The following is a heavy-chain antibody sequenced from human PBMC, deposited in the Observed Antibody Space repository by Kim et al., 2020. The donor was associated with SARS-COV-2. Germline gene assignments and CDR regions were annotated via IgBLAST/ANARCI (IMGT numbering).Heavy chain of an antibody. D-gene: IGHD2-15*01. V-gene: IGHV3-33*06. CDR2: IWYDGSNK. CDR1: GFTFSSYG. J-gene: IGHJ6*02. CDR3: AKETLGYCSGGSCYRNYYYYYGMDV. Sequence: GGSLRLSCAASGFTFSSYGMHWVRQAPGKGLEWVAVIWYDGSNKYYADSVKGRFTISRDNSKNTLYLQMNSLRAEDTAVYYCAKETLGYCSGGSCYRNYYYYYGMDVWGQGTTVTVSS.